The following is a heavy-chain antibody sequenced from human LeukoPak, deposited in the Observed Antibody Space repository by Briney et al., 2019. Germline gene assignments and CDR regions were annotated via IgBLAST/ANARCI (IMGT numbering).Heavy chain of an antibody. CDR1: GGSISSYY. CDR2: IYTSGST. Sequence: ETLSLTCTVSGGSISSYYWSWIRQPAGKGLEWIGRIYTSGSTNYNPSLKSRVTISVDTSKNQFSLKLSSVTAADTAVYYCARGGWCSGGSCYSINWFDPWGQGTLVTVSS. V-gene: IGHV4-4*07. CDR3: ARGGWCSGGSCYSINWFDP. D-gene: IGHD2-15*01. J-gene: IGHJ5*02.